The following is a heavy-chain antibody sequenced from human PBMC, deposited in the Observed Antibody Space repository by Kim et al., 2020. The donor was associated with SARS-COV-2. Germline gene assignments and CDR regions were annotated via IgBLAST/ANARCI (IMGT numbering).Heavy chain of an antibody. Sequence: STNYHPSLKSRVTISVDTSKNQFSLKLSSVTAADTAVYYCARGGSGSFDYWGQGTLVTVSS. CDR3: ARGGSGSFDY. D-gene: IGHD3-10*01. CDR2: ST. J-gene: IGHJ4*02. V-gene: IGHV4-59*09.